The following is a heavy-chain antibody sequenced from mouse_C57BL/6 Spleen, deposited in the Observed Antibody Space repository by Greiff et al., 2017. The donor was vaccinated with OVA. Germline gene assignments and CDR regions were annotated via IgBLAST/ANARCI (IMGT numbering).Heavy chain of an antibody. CDR2: ISSGSSTI. CDR3: ARDDGPFDY. D-gene: IGHD2-3*01. J-gene: IGHJ2*01. Sequence: EVKLQESGGGLVKPGGSLKLSCAASGFTFSDYGMHWVRQAPEKGLEWVAYISSGSSTIYYADTVTGRFTISRDNAKNTLFLKMNSLRSEDTAMYYCARDDGPFDYWGQGTTRTVSS. V-gene: IGHV5-17*01. CDR1: GFTFSDYG.